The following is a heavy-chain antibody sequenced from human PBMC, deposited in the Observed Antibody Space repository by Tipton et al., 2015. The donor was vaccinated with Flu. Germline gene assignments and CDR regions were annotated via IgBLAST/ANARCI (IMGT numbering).Heavy chain of an antibody. D-gene: IGHD2-15*01. CDR2: ISTGSDYI. V-gene: IGHV3-21*01. CDR1: GFTFRSYT. CDR3: ARVPLMQPMLGGFDN. J-gene: IGHJ4*02. Sequence: SLRLSCAASGFTFRSYTMGWLRQAPGKGLEWVSSISTGSDYIYYVDSVKGRFTISRDNAKNSLDLLMNSLRVDDTAVYYCARVPLMQPMLGGFDNWGQGNLVTVSS.